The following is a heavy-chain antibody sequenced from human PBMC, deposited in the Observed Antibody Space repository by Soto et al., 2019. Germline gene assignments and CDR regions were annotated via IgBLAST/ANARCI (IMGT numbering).Heavy chain of an antibody. V-gene: IGHV1-18*01. Sequence: QVQLVQSGAEVKKPGASVKVSCKASGYTFTSYGISWVRQAPGQGLEWMGWISAYNGNTNYAQKLQGRVTMTTDTSTSTAYMELRSLRSDDTAVYYCAREPRITLVRGVPYCFDYWGPGTLVTVSS. CDR2: ISAYNGNT. J-gene: IGHJ4*02. D-gene: IGHD3-10*01. CDR3: AREPRITLVRGVPYCFDY. CDR1: GYTFTSYG.